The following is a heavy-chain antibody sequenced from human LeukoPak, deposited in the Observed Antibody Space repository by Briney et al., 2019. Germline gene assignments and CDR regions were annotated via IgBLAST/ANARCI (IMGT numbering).Heavy chain of an antibody. CDR3: ASGPAAGTGSYYYGMDV. D-gene: IGHD6-13*01. Sequence: ASVKVSCKASGYNFTNYYMHWVRQAPGQGLEWMGWINPNSGGTNYAQKFQGRVTMTRDTSISTAYMELSRLRSDDTAVYYCASGPAAGTGSYYYGMDVWGQGTTVTVSS. CDR2: INPNSGGT. J-gene: IGHJ6*02. CDR1: GYNFTNYY. V-gene: IGHV1-2*02.